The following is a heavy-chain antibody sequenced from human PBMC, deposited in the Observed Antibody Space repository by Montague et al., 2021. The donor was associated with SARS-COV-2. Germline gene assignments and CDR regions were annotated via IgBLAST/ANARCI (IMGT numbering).Heavy chain of an antibody. CDR3: ARQIQQVVLSPAKLTNWFDP. J-gene: IGHJ5*02. CDR2: IYHSGST. V-gene: IGHV4-4*02. D-gene: IGHD2-15*01. Sequence: SETLSLTCTVSGASITSSNWWNWVRQPPGKRLEWIGQIYHSGSTNYNPSLKSRLTPSLDKSKNQFSLDLSSVTAVDTAVYYCARQIQQVVLSPAKLTNWFDPWGLGTLVTVAS. CDR1: GASITSSNW.